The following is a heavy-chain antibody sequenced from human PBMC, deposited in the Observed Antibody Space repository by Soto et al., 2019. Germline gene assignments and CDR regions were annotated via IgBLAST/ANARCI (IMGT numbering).Heavy chain of an antibody. CDR3: ARASGRYDSSGYYYGPDY. CDR2: IHHREST. CDR1: GGSVRSNNW. J-gene: IGHJ4*02. V-gene: IGHV4-4*02. Sequence: SETLSLTCAVSGGSVRSNNWWFWVRQPPGKGLEWIGEIHHRESTNLNPSLKSRVTISVDTSKNQFSLKLSSVTAADTAVYYCARASGRYDSSGYYYGPDYWGQGTLVTVSS. D-gene: IGHD3-22*01.